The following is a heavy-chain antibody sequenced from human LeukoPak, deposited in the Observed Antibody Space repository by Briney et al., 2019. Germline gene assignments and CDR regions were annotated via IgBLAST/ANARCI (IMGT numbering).Heavy chain of an antibody. Sequence: ASVKVSCKASGGTFSSYAISWVRQAPGQGLEWMGRIIPILGIANYAQKFQGRVTITADKSTSTAYMELSSLRSEDTAVYYCARDGSGYDSSGYYQAEYFQHWGQGTLVTVSS. J-gene: IGHJ1*01. D-gene: IGHD3-22*01. V-gene: IGHV1-69*04. CDR2: IIPILGIA. CDR3: ARDGSGYDSSGYYQAEYFQH. CDR1: GGTFSSYA.